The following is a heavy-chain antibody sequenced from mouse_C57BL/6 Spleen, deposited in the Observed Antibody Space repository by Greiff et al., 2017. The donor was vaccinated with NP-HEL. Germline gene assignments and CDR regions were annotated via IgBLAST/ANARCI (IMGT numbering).Heavy chain of an antibody. CDR2: IYPGDGDT. J-gene: IGHJ4*01. CDR3: ARSLAYYAMDY. CDR1: GYAFSSSW. Sequence: QVQLKESGPELVKPGASVKISCKASGYAFSSSWMNWVKQRPGKGLEWIGRIYPGDGDTNYNGKFKGKATLTADKSSSTAYMQLSSLTSEDSAVYFCARSLAYYAMDYWGQGTSVTVSS. V-gene: IGHV1-82*01.